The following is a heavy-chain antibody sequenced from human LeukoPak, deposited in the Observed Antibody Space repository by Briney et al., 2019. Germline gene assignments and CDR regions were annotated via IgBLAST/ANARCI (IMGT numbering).Heavy chain of an antibody. J-gene: IGHJ4*02. V-gene: IGHV1-2*02. CDR3: ARVSGRGYSYGSFDY. CDR1: GYTFTGYY. Sequence: ASVKVSCKASGYTFTGYYLHWVRQAPGQGLEWVGWINPDSAGTNYAQKFQGRVTMTRDTSISTVYMELWRLRSDDRAVYYCARVSGRGYSYGSFDYWGQGTLATVSS. CDR2: INPDSAGT. D-gene: IGHD5-18*01.